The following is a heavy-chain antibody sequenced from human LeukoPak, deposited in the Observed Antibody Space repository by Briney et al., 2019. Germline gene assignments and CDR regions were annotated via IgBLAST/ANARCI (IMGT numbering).Heavy chain of an antibody. CDR3: ARESSGYFY. CDR2: IKTDGSST. J-gene: IGHJ4*02. D-gene: IGHD3-22*01. Sequence: GGSLRLSCVASGFTFSSYWMHWVRQAPGKGLVWVSRIKTDGSSTDYADSVKGRFTISRDNAKNSLFLQMNSLRAEDTAVYYCARESSGYFYWGQGTLVTVSS. CDR1: GFTFSSYW. V-gene: IGHV3-74*01.